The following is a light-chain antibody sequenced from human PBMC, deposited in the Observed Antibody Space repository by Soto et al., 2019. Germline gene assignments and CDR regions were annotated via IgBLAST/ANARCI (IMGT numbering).Light chain of an antibody. CDR2: DVS. CDR3: SSYTSSSTYV. J-gene: IGLJ1*01. CDR1: SSDVGGYNY. Sequence: QSVLTQPASVSGSPGQSITISCTGTSSDVGGYNYVSWCQQHPGKAPKLMIYDVSNRPSGVSNRFSGSKSGNTASLTISGLQAEDEADYYCSSYTSSSTYVFGTVTKLTVL. V-gene: IGLV2-14*01.